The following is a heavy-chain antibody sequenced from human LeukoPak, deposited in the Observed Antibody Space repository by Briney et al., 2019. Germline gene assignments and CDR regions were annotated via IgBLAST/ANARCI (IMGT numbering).Heavy chain of an antibody. V-gene: IGHV3-30-3*01. CDR1: GFTFSSYA. D-gene: IGHD2-15*01. J-gene: IGHJ6*02. Sequence: PGGSLRLSCAASGFTFSSYAMHWVRQAPGKGLEWVAVISYDGSNKYYADSVKGRFTISRDNSKNTLYLQMNSLRAEDTAVYYCAREWDIVVVVAASGYYYGMDVWGQGTTVTVSS. CDR3: AREWDIVVVVAASGYYYGMDV. CDR2: ISYDGSNK.